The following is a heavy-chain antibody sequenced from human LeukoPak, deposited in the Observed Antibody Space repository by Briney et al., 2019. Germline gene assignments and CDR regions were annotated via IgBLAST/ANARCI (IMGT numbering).Heavy chain of an antibody. CDR2: ISYDGSNK. V-gene: IGHV3-30*18. D-gene: IGHD2-2*01. Sequence: GISQRLPYATSGFTLHSYGMHWAPHAPGKGLEWVEVISYDGSNKDLADSVKSRFTTSRDNSKKTLYLQMNSLRAEDTAVYYCAKSRGCSSTVGVVDYWGQGTLVTVSS. CDR1: GFTLHSYG. J-gene: IGHJ4*02. CDR3: AKSRGCSSTVGVVDY.